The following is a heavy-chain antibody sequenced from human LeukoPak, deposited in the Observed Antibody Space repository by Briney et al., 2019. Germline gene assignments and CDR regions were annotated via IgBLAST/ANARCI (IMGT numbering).Heavy chain of an antibody. D-gene: IGHD3-22*01. CDR1: GGSISSYY. J-gene: IGHJ4*02. CDR3: ARVYYDSSGMPLDY. V-gene: IGHV4-59*01. CDR2: IYYSGST. Sequence: SETLSLTGTVSGGSISSYYWSWIRQPPGKGLEWIGYIYYSGSTNYNPSLKSRVTISVDTSKNQFSLKLSSVTAADAAVYYCARVYYDSSGMPLDYWGQRTLITVSS.